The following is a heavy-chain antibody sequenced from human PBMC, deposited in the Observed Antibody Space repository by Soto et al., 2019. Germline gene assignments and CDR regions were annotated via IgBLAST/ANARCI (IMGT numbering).Heavy chain of an antibody. D-gene: IGHD6-6*01. CDR1: GGTFSSYA. J-gene: IGHJ6*02. CDR2: IIPIFGTA. Sequence: GASVKVSCKASGGTFSSYAISWVRQAPGQGLEWMGGIIPIFGTANYAQKFQGRVTITADESTSTAYMELSSLRSEDTAVYYCARGSIAARPPYYYGMDVWGQGTTVTVSS. V-gene: IGHV1-69*13. CDR3: ARGSIAARPPYYYGMDV.